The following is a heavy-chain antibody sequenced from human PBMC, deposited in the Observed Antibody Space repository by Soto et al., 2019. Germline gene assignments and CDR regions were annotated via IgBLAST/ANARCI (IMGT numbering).Heavy chain of an antibody. J-gene: IGHJ5*02. CDR3: ARGSRTVLNWFDP. Sequence: SETLSLTCAVSGYSISSGYYWGWIRQPPGKGLEWIGSIYHSGSTYYNPSLKSRVTISVDTPKNQFSLKLSSVTAADTAVYYCARGSRTVLNWFDPWGQGTLVTVSS. V-gene: IGHV4-38-2*01. CDR1: GYSISSGYY. CDR2: IYHSGST. D-gene: IGHD4-17*01.